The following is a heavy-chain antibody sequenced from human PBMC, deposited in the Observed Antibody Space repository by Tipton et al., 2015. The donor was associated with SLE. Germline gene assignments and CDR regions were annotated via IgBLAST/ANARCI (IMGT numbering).Heavy chain of an antibody. Sequence: TLSLTCSVSDDSMINYYWSWVRQPPGKGLEWIGYIHYSGSTNYNPSLKSRVTISVDTSKNQFSLKLSSVTAADTAVYYCAREKGDAYPNLVAFDIWGQGTMVTVSS. CDR3: AREKGDAYPNLVAFDI. CDR2: IHYSGST. V-gene: IGHV4-59*01. D-gene: IGHD3-16*01. CDR1: DDSMINYY. J-gene: IGHJ3*02.